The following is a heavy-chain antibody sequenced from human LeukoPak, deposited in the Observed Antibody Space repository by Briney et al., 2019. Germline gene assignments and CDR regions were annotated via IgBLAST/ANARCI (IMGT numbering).Heavy chain of an antibody. Sequence: GSLRLSCAASGFTFSDHYMGWVRQPPGKGLEWIGSIYYSGSTYYNPSLKSRVTISVDTSKNQFSLKLSSVTAADTAVYYCARRGSGWYYFDYWGQGTLVTVSS. V-gene: IGHV4-39*01. J-gene: IGHJ4*02. CDR3: ARRGSGWYYFDY. CDR1: GFTFSDHY. D-gene: IGHD6-19*01. CDR2: IYYSGST.